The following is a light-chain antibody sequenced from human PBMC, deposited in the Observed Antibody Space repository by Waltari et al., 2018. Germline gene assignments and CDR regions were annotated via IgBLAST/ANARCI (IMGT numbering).Light chain of an antibody. CDR1: QDISNY. CDR3: QKYNSEPLT. J-gene: IGKJ3*01. Sequence: DIQMTQSPSSLSASVGDRVTITCRASQDISNYLAWYQQKPGKVPKLLIYGTSTSQPWVPSRFSGSGSGTDYTLTISSLQPEDVATYYCQKYNSEPLTFGPGTRVDIK. CDR2: GTS. V-gene: IGKV1-27*01.